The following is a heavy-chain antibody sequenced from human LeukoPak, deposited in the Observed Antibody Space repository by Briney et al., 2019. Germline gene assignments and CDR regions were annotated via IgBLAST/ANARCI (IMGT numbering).Heavy chain of an antibody. CDR1: GYTFTGYY. CDR2: INPNSGGT. Sequence: GASVKVSCKASGYTFTGYYMHWVRQAPGQGLEWMGWINPNSGGTNYAQKFQGRVTMTRDTSISTAYMELSRLRSDDTAVYYCARDRTITFGGVILYLGQGTLVTVSS. CDR3: ARDRTITFGGVILY. V-gene: IGHV1-2*02. D-gene: IGHD3-16*01. J-gene: IGHJ4*02.